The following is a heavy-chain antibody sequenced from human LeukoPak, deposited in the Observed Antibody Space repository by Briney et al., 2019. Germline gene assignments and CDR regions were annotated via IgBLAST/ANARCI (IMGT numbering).Heavy chain of an antibody. CDR3: AREDYGSGSSLKYYFDY. V-gene: IGHV4-38-2*02. CDR1: GYPISSGYY. D-gene: IGHD3-10*01. Sequence: SETLSLTCTVSGYPISSGYYWGWIRQPPGKGLEWIGSIYHSGSTYYNPSLKSRVTISVDTSKNQFSLKLSSVTAADTAVYYCAREDYGSGSSLKYYFDYWGQGTLVTVSS. CDR2: IYHSGST. J-gene: IGHJ4*02.